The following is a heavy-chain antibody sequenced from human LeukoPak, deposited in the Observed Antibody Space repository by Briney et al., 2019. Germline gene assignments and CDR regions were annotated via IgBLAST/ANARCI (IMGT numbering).Heavy chain of an antibody. J-gene: IGHJ4*02. CDR2: MSPYSGIT. CDR1: GYTFTNYD. Sequence: GASVKVSCKASGYTFTNYDINWVRQASGQGLELRGWMSPYSGITVSAQKFQGRVTMTRNTSISTAYLAMSNLTSEDTAVYYCARALDTTVLLGAYWGQGTLVTVSS. V-gene: IGHV1-8*01. CDR3: ARALDTTVLLGAY. D-gene: IGHD1-1*01.